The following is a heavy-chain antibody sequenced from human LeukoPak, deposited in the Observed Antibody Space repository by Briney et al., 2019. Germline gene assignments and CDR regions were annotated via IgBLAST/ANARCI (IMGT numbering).Heavy chain of an antibody. J-gene: IGHJ3*02. D-gene: IGHD1-26*01. CDR1: GYTFTGYY. CDR3: ARTRIREGRSNDAFDI. V-gene: IGHV1-2*02. CDR2: INPNSGGT. Sequence: ASVKVSCKASGYTFTGYYMHWVRQAPGQGLEWMGWINPNSGGTNYAQKFQGRVIMTRDTSISTAYMELSRLRSDDTAVYYCARTRIREGRSNDAFDIWGQGTMVTVSS.